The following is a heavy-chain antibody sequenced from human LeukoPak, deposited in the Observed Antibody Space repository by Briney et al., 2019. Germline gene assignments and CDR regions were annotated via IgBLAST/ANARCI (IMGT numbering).Heavy chain of an antibody. Sequence: GGSLRLSCAASGFTFSSYGMHWVRQAPGKGLEWVAFIRYDGSSKYYADSVKGRFTISRDNSKNTLYLQMNSLRAEDTAVYYCAKDGVDIVVVVAAPGYFDYWGQGTLVTVSS. CDR3: AKDGVDIVVVVAAPGYFDY. J-gene: IGHJ4*02. D-gene: IGHD2-15*01. CDR2: IRYDGSSK. CDR1: GFTFSSYG. V-gene: IGHV3-30*02.